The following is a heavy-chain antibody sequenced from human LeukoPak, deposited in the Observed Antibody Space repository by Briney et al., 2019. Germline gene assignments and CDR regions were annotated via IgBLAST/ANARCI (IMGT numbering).Heavy chain of an antibody. J-gene: IGHJ4*02. CDR1: GFTFSDYY. CDR2: ISSSSTYT. V-gene: IGHV3-11*03. Sequence: GGSLRLSCAASGFTFSDYYMTWIRQAPGKGLEWVSYISSSSTYTNYGDSVKGRFTISRDNAKNSLYLQMNSLRAEDTAVYYCVTRAAPGAEGKYYFDYWGQGTLVTVSS. CDR3: VTRAAPGAEGKYYFDY. D-gene: IGHD6-13*01.